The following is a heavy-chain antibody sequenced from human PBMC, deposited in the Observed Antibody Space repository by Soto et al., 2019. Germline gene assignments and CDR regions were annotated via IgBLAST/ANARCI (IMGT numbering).Heavy chain of an antibody. CDR2: IYYSGST. CDR1: GGSISSGDYY. J-gene: IGHJ5*02. CDR3: ARAGEYGDYLYTWFDP. Sequence: QVQLQESGPGLVKPSQTLSLTCTVSGGSISSGDYYWSWIRQPPGKGLEWIGYIYYSGSTYYNPSLKSRVTISVDTSKNQFSLKLSSVTAADTAVYYCARAGEYGDYLYTWFDPWGQGTLVTVSS. D-gene: IGHD4-17*01. V-gene: IGHV4-30-4*01.